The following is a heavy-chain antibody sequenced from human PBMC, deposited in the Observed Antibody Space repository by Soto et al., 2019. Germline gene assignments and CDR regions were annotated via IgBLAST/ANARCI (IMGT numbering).Heavy chain of an antibody. Sequence: PGGSLRLSCAASGFTFSSYSMNWVRQAPGKGLEWVSSISSSSSYIYYADSVRGRFTISRDNSKNTLYLQMKRLRAEDTAVYYCARDPPATRHGMDVWGQGTTVTVSS. V-gene: IGHV3-21*04. CDR1: GFTFSSYS. J-gene: IGHJ6*02. CDR3: ARDPPATRHGMDV. CDR2: ISSSSSYI.